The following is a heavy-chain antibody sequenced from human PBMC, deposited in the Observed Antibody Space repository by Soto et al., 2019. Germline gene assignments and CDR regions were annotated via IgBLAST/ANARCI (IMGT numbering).Heavy chain of an antibody. CDR3: SRRAPEGFDP. J-gene: IGHJ5*02. CDR1: GFTFSSFW. Sequence: PGGSLRLSCAASGFTFSSFWMDWVRQAPGKGLEWVANINPDGSEKHYVDSVKGRFTISRDNAKNSLYLQMSRLTAEDSALYYCSRRAPEGFDPWGQGTLVTVSS. V-gene: IGHV3-7*01. CDR2: INPDGSEK.